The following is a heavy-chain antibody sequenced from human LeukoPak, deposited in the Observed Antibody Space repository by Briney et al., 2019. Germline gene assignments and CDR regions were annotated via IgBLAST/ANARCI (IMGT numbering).Heavy chain of an antibody. V-gene: IGHV4-59*11. Sequence: SETLSLTCTVSGGSISSHYWIWIRQPPGKGLEWIGYIYYSGSTNYNPSLKSRVTISVDTSKNQFSLKLSSVTAADTAVYYCARDAGSRYYDSSGYYGLDYWGQGTLVTVSS. D-gene: IGHD3-22*01. CDR3: ARDAGSRYYDSSGYYGLDY. CDR2: IYYSGST. J-gene: IGHJ4*02. CDR1: GGSISSHY.